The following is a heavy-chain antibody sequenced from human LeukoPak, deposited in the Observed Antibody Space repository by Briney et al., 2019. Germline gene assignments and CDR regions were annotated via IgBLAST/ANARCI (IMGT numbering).Heavy chain of an antibody. CDR2: ISYDGSNK. V-gene: IGHV3-30*18. Sequence: GGSLRLSCAASGFTFSGYGMHWVRQAPGKGLEWVAVISYDGSNKYYADSVKGRFTISRDNSKNTLYLQMNSLRAEDTAVYYCAKDRGRIVVVPPDYWGQGTLVTVSS. D-gene: IGHD3-22*01. CDR1: GFTFSGYG. J-gene: IGHJ4*02. CDR3: AKDRGRIVVVPPDY.